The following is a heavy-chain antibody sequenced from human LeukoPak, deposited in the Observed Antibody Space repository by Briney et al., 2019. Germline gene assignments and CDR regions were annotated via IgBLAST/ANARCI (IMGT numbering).Heavy chain of an antibody. J-gene: IGHJ4*02. CDR3: ARDGSCDSHGLWGPLDY. Sequence: ASVKVSCKASGGTFSSFAISWVRQAPGQGLEWMGGIIPIFGTANYAQKFQGRVTITTDESTSTAYMELSSLRSEDTAVYYCARDGSCDSHGLWGPLDYWGQGTLVTVSS. CDR1: GGTFSSFA. CDR2: IIPIFGTA. V-gene: IGHV1-69*05. D-gene: IGHD3-16*01.